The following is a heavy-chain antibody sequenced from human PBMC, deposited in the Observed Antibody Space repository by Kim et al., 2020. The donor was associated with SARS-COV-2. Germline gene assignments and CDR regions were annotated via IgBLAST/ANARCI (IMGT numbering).Heavy chain of an antibody. Sequence: SETLSLTCTVSTVSVTSGDYYWSWIRQSPGQGLEWIGYIYFTGTTSYNPSLKSRLTISIDTSKNQFFLTLTSVTAADTAVYYCARDRTFDWSYYYYGFDVWGQRAPVTISS. CDR3: ARDRTFDWSYYYYGFDV. V-gene: IGHV4-30-4*01. CDR2: IYFTGTT. D-gene: IGHD3-9*01. CDR1: TVSVTSGDYY. J-gene: IGHJ6*02.